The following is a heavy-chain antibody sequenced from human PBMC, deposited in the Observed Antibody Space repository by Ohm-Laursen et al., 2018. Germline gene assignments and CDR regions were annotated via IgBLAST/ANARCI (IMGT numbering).Heavy chain of an antibody. Sequence: SLRLSCSASGFTFSSYSMNWVRQAPGKGLEWVSSISSSSYIYYADSVKGRFTISRDNAKNSLYLQMNSLRAEDTAVYYCASSGWYAYYFDYWGQGTLVTVSS. D-gene: IGHD6-19*01. V-gene: IGHV3-21*01. CDR1: GFTFSSYS. J-gene: IGHJ4*02. CDR3: ASSGWYAYYFDY. CDR2: ISSSSYI.